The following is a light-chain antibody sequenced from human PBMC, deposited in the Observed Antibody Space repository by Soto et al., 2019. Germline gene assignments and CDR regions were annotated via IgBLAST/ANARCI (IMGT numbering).Light chain of an antibody. J-gene: IGLJ1*01. CDR3: SSYTSSSTLFYV. CDR2: EVS. CDR1: SSDVGGYNY. Sequence: QSALTQPASVSGSPGQSITISCTGTSSDVGGYNYVSWYQQHPGKAPRLMIYEVSNRPSGVSNRFSGSKSGNTASLTISGLQAEDEADYYCSSYTSSSTLFYVFGTGTMLTVL. V-gene: IGLV2-14*01.